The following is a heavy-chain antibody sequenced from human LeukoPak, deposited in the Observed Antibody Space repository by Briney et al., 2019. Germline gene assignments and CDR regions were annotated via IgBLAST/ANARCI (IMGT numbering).Heavy chain of an antibody. D-gene: IGHD3-10*01. Sequence: GGSLRLSCAASGLTFSIYSMNWVRQAPGKGLEWVSSISSSSSYIYYADSVKGRFTISRDNAKNSLYLQMNSLRAEDTAVYYCARDEGDYGSGSGAFDYWGQGTLVTVSS. V-gene: IGHV3-21*01. CDR3: ARDEGDYGSGSGAFDY. CDR1: GLTFSIYS. J-gene: IGHJ4*02. CDR2: ISSSSSYI.